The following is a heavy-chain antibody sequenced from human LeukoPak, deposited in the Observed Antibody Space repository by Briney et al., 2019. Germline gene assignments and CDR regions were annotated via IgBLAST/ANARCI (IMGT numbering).Heavy chain of an antibody. CDR1: GGSFSGYY. D-gene: IGHD3-22*01. CDR2: MNPSGST. J-gene: IGHJ6*03. Sequence: SETLSLTCAVYGGSFSGYYWTWIRQTPEKGLEWIGEMNPSGSTNYNPSLKRRVTISVDTSKNQFSLELSSVTRADTAVYYCETGRQDVTMIVVVMTAVSYYLDVWGKGTTVTVS. V-gene: IGHV4-34*01. CDR3: ETGRQDVTMIVVVMTAVSYYLDV.